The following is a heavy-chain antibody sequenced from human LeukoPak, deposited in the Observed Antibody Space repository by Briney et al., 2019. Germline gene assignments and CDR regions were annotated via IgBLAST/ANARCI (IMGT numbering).Heavy chain of an antibody. CDR2: ISGSGGST. CDR3: AREPHPYDAFDI. Sequence: PGGSLRLSCAASGFTFSSYGMSWVRQAPGKGLEWVSAISGSGGSTYYADSVKGRFTISRDNSKNTLYLQMNSLRAEDTAVYYCAREPHPYDAFDIWGQGTMVTVSS. J-gene: IGHJ3*02. CDR1: GFTFSSYG. D-gene: IGHD1-14*01. V-gene: IGHV3-23*01.